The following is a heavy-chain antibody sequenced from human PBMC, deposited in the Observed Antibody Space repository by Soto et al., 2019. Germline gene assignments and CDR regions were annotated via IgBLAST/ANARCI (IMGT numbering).Heavy chain of an antibody. CDR1: GHTFTTYD. J-gene: IGHJ5*02. CDR3: VRGGFLSHDHVIIAPATLGFDP. CDR2: MNPNRTNT. V-gene: IGHV1-8*01. Sequence: QVQLMQSGAEVKKPGASVKVSCKASGHTFTTYDINWVRQAPGQGLEWMGWMNPNRTNTGYAEKFQGRVTMTRDTSISTAYMELSSLRYDDTAVYYCVRGGFLSHDHVIIAPATLGFDPWGQGTLVTVSS. D-gene: IGHD2-2*01.